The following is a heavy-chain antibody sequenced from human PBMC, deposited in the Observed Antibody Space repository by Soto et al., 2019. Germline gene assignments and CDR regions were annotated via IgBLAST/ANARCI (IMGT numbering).Heavy chain of an antibody. Sequence: GSLRLSCAASGFTFSSYAMSWVRQAPGKGLEWVSVISGSGGSTYYTDSVKGRFTISRDNSKNTLYLQMNSLRDEDTAVYYCAKGVAGYSSSSAYWGQGTLVTVSS. V-gene: IGHV3-23*01. CDR3: AKGVAGYSSSSAY. J-gene: IGHJ4*02. CDR1: GFTFSSYA. CDR2: ISGSGGST. D-gene: IGHD6-6*01.